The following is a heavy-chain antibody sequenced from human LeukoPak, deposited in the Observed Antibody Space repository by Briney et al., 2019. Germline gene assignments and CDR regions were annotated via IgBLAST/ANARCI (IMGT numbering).Heavy chain of an antibody. D-gene: IGHD6-13*01. J-gene: IGHJ6*02. V-gene: IGHV4-34*01. CDR2: INHSGST. Sequence: PSETLSLTCAVYGGSFSGYYWSWIRQPPGKGLEWIGEINHSGSTNYNPSLKSRVTISVDTSKNQFSLKLSSVTAADTAVHYCARGHRRSSWSTVSYYYYGMDVWGQGTTVTVSS. CDR1: GGSFSGYY. CDR3: ARGHRRSSWSTVSYYYYGMDV.